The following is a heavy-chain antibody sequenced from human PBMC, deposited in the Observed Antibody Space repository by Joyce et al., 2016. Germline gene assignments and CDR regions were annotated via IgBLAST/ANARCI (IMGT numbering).Heavy chain of an antibody. V-gene: IGHV3-23*01. CDR2: ISGSGGST. J-gene: IGHJ3*02. D-gene: IGHD3-22*01. CDR1: GFTFSSYA. Sequence: EVQLLESGGGLVQPGGSLRLSCAASGFTFSSYAVSWVRQGPGKGLEGVSAISGSGGSTYYADSVKGRFTISGDNSKNTLYLQMNSLRAEDTAVYYCASSGYWAHRYAFDIWGQGTMVTVSS. CDR3: ASSGYWAHRYAFDI.